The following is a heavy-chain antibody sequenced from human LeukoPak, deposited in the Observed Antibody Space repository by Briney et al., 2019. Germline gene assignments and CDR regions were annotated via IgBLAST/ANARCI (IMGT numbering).Heavy chain of an antibody. CDR2: ITQDGSEK. Sequence: GGSLRLSCAASGFTFSSYHMSWVRQAPGKGLEWVAKITQDGSEKYYMDSVKGRFTISRDNGKNSLYLQMNSLRAEDTAVYFCARYWRQDNAFDMWGQGTMVTVSS. J-gene: IGHJ3*02. D-gene: IGHD2-8*02. CDR1: GFTFSSYH. CDR3: ARYWRQDNAFDM. V-gene: IGHV3-7*01.